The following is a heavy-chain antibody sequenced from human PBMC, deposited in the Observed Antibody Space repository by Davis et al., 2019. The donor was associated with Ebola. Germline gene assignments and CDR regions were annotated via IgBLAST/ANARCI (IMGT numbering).Heavy chain of an antibody. CDR2: IGTAGDT. CDR1: GFTLSRYD. D-gene: IGHD2-2*01. J-gene: IGHJ5*02. V-gene: IGHV3-13*01. Sequence: GESLKISCAASGFTLSRYDMHCVRQATGKGLAWVSSIGTAGDTYYPGSVNGRFTISRENAKNTLYLQVNSLRAEETAVYYCEKGARLLSLDPWGQGTLVTVYS. CDR3: EKGARLLSLDP.